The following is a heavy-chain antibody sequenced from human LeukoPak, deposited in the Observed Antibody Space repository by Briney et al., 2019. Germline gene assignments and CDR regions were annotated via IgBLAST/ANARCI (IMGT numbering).Heavy chain of an antibody. Sequence: GGSLRLSCAASGFTFSSYAMSWVRQAPGKGLEWVSAISGSGGSTYYADSVKGRFTISRDNSKNTLYLQMNSLSAEDTAVYYCAKGPAPYCSGGSCYSPHWYFDLWGRGTLVTVSS. V-gene: IGHV3-23*01. J-gene: IGHJ2*01. D-gene: IGHD2-15*01. CDR1: GFTFSSYA. CDR2: ISGSGGST. CDR3: AKGPAPYCSGGSCYSPHWYFDL.